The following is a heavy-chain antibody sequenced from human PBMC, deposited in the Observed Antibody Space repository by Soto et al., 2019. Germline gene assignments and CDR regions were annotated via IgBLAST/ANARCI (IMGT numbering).Heavy chain of an antibody. CDR3: ARDGALLWFGELYRGPYYYGMDV. Sequence: QVQLVQSGAEVKKPGSSVKVSCKASGGTFSSYAISWVRQAPGQGLEWMGGIIPIFGTANYAQKSQGRVTITADESTSTAYMELSSLRSEDTAVYYCARDGALLWFGELYRGPYYYGMDVWGQGTTVTVSS. D-gene: IGHD3-10*01. CDR2: IIPIFGTA. CDR1: GGTFSSYA. V-gene: IGHV1-69*12. J-gene: IGHJ6*02.